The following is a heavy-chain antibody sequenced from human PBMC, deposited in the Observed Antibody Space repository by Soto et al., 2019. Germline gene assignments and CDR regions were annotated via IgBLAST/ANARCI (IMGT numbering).Heavy chain of an antibody. V-gene: IGHV4-4*02. CDR1: GGSISSNDW. Sequence: PSETLSLTCAVSGGSISSNDWWTWVRQPPGKGLEWIAETFHSGSTNYNPSLKSRVTISVDKSKNQFSLKLSSVTAADTAVYYCARSGYSYGPNPLLYWGQGTLVTVSS. CDR2: TFHSGST. D-gene: IGHD5-18*01. CDR3: ARSGYSYGPNPLLY. J-gene: IGHJ4*02.